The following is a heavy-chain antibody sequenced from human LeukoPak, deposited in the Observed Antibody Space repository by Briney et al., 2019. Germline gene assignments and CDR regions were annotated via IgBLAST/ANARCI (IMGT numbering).Heavy chain of an antibody. CDR1: GYTFTSYY. CDR3: ARGGGTRRFLEWLSMFDP. Sequence: ASVKVSCKASGYTFTSYYMHWVRQAPGQGLEWMGIINPSGGSTSYAQKFQGRVTMTRDTSTSTVYMELSSLRSEDTAVYYCARGGGTRRFLEWLSMFDPWGQGTLVTASS. V-gene: IGHV1-46*01. J-gene: IGHJ5*02. CDR2: INPSGGST. D-gene: IGHD3-3*01.